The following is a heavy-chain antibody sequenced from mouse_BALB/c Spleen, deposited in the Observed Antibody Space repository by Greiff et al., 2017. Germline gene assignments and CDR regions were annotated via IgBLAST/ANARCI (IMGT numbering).Heavy chain of an antibody. CDR1: GYTFTSYY. J-gene: IGHJ4*01. Sequence: QVQLQQSGAELVKPGASVKLSCKASGYTFTSYYMYWVKQRPGQGLEWIGEINPSNGGTNFNEKFKSKATLTVDKSSSTAYMQLSSLTSEDSAVYYCTGDDCYSESFFCYAMDYWGQGTSVTVSS. CDR3: TGDDCYSESFFCYAMDY. D-gene: IGHD2-3*01. V-gene: IGHV1S81*02. CDR2: INPSNGGT.